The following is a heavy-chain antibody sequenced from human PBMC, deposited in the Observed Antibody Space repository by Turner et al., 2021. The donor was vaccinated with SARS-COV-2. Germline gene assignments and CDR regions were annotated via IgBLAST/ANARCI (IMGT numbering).Heavy chain of an antibody. V-gene: IGHV1-2*04. J-gene: IGHJ3*02. CDR1: GYTFTDNY. Sequence: QVQLVQSGAELKKPGASVKVSCTTSGYTFTDNYIHWVRQAPGQGLEWIGWISPNSGGTHYARKVQGWVTMTRETSVSVVYLELSRLKSDDTAVYYCARVAFDISPDAFDIWGQGTMVTVSS. CDR3: ARVAFDISPDAFDI. D-gene: IGHD3-22*01. CDR2: ISPNSGGT.